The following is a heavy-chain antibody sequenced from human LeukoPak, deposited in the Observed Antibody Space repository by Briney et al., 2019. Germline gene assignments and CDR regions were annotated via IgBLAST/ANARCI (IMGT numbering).Heavy chain of an antibody. CDR1: GGSISSYY. CDR2: IYYSGST. CDR3: FFEQKTAYDILTGYYIGLRGVVDY. D-gene: IGHD3-9*01. J-gene: IGHJ4*02. Sequence: SETLSLTCPVSGGSISSYYWSWIRQPPGKGLEWIGYIYYSGSTNYNPSLKSRVTISVDTSKNQFSLRLNSLTAADTAVYFFFFEQKTAYDILTGYYIGLRGVVDYWGQGTLVTVSS. V-gene: IGHV4-59*01.